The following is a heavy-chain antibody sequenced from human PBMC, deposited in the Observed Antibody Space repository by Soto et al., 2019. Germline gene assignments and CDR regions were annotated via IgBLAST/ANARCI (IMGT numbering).Heavy chain of an antibody. CDR3: ARDGNGDYSPFYYYGMDV. CDR1: GGTFSSYA. D-gene: IGHD4-17*01. J-gene: IGHJ6*02. CDR2: IIPIFGTA. Sequence: QVQLVQSGAEVKKPGSSVKVSCKASGGTFSSYAISWVRQAPGQGLEWMGGIIPIFGTANYARKFQGRVTITADESTSTAYMELSSLRSEDTAVYYCARDGNGDYSPFYYYGMDVWGQGTTVTVSS. V-gene: IGHV1-69*12.